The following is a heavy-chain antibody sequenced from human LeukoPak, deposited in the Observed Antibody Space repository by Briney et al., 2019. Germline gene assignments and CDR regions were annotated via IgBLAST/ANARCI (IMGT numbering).Heavy chain of an antibody. CDR2: INPSGDST. CDR1: GYTFTSYD. V-gene: IGHV1-46*01. CDR3: ARDNFYYAPDY. D-gene: IGHD3-10*01. J-gene: IGHJ4*02. Sequence: GASVKVSCKASGYTFTSYDMHWVRQAPGQGLEWMGIINPSGDSTSYAQKFQGRVTMTRDTSTSTVYMELSSLRSEDTAVYYCARDNFYYAPDYWGQGTLVTVSS.